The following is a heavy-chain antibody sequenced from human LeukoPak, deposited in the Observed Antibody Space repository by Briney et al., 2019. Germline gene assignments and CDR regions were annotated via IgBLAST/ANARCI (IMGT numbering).Heavy chain of an antibody. J-gene: IGHJ5*02. D-gene: IGHD3-22*01. CDR1: GYTFTSYY. CDR2: INPSGGST. V-gene: IGHV1-46*01. Sequence: ASVKVSCKASGYTFTSYYMHWVRQAPGQGLEWMGIINPSGGSTSYAQKFQGRVTMTSDMSTSTVYMELSSLRSEDTAVYYCARDALTWDSSGYYNWFDPWGQGTLVTVSS. CDR3: ARDALTWDSSGYYNWFDP.